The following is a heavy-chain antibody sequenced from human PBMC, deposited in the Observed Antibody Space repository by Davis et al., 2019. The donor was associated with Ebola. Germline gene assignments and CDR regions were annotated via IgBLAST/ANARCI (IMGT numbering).Heavy chain of an antibody. V-gene: IGHV3-21*01. CDR3: ARAGYSSGWYSTEYYYYYGMDV. D-gene: IGHD6-19*01. CDR2: ISSSSSYI. J-gene: IGHJ6*02. CDR1: GFTFSSYA. Sequence: GESLKISCAASGFTFSSYAMNWVRQAPGKGLEWVSSISSSSSYIYYADSVKGRFTISRDNAKNSLYLQMNSLRAEDTAVYYCARAGYSSGWYSTEYYYYYGMDVWGQGTTVTVSS.